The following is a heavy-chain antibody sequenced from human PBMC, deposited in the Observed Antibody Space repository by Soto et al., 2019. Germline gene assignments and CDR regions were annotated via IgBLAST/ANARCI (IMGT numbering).Heavy chain of an antibody. V-gene: IGHV4-39*01. Sequence: QPPGKGLEWIASIKYGGTTFYNPSLKSRVTLSVDTSKNQFALKLGSVTAAETAVYYCAKTTDGWFSAFEIWGQGTMVTVSS. D-gene: IGHD6-19*01. CDR2: IKYGGTT. CDR3: AKTTDGWFSAFEI. J-gene: IGHJ3*02.